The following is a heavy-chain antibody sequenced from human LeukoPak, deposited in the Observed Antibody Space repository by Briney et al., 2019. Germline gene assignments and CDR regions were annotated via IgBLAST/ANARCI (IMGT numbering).Heavy chain of an antibody. CDR1: GFTFSHFG. J-gene: IGHJ4*02. CDR3: AKDAQRGFDYSNSLEY. Sequence: GGCLRLSCAASGFTFSHFGFHWVRQAPGKGLEWVAVIWSDGTNQYHGDSVKGRFIIYRDDSHNTAYLQMNSLRVEDTAVYYCAKDAQRGFDYSNSLEYWGQGSLVTVSS. CDR2: IWSDGTNQ. V-gene: IGHV3-33*06. D-gene: IGHD4-11*01.